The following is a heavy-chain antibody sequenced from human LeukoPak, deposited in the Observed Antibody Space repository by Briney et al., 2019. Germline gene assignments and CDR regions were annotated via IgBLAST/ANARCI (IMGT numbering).Heavy chain of an antibody. CDR2: ISGDGGSR. J-gene: IGHJ4*02. CDR1: GFTFSTYA. D-gene: IGHD7-27*01. V-gene: IGHV3-23*01. Sequence: GGSLRLSCADSGFTFSTYAMTWVRQAPGKGLEWVSSISGDGGSRYYADSVKGRFTISRDNSKNTLYLQMSSLRVEDAAVYYCAKLGTLGGTQTDFWGQETLVPLFS. CDR3: AKLGTLGGTQTDF.